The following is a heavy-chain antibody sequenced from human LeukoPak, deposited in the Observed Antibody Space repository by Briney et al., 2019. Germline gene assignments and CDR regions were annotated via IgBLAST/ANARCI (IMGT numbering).Heavy chain of an antibody. CDR2: IYYSGST. CDR1: GGSVSSGSYY. V-gene: IGHV4-61*01. Sequence: SETLSLTCTVSGGSVSSGSYYWSWIRQPPGKGLEWIGYIYYSGSTNYNPSLKSRVTISVDTSKNQFSLKLSSVTAADTAVYYCARDQATLGYYYYGMDVWGQGTTVTVSS. J-gene: IGHJ6*02. CDR3: ARDQATLGYYYYGMDV.